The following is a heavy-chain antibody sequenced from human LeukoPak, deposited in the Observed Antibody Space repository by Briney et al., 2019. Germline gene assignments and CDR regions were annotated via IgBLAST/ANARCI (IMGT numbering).Heavy chain of an antibody. CDR1: GGTFSSYA. J-gene: IGHJ4*02. D-gene: IGHD4-23*01. V-gene: IGHV1-69*04. CDR2: IIPILGIA. Sequence: GASVKVSCKASGGTFSSYAISWVRQAPGQGLEWMGRIIPILGIANYAQKFQGRVTITADKSTSTAYMELSSLRSEDTAVYYCARDIHGGNSHFDYWGQGALVTVSS. CDR3: ARDIHGGNSHFDY.